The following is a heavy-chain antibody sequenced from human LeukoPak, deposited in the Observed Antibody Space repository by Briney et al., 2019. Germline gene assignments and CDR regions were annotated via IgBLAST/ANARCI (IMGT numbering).Heavy chain of an antibody. D-gene: IGHD3-10*02. Sequence: GGSLRLSCAASGFTFSSYEMNWVRQAPGKGLEWVSYISSSGSTIYYADSVKGRFTISRDNAKNSLYLQMNSLRAEYTAVYYCAELAITMIGGVWGKGTTVTISS. CDR1: GFTFSSYE. V-gene: IGHV3-48*03. J-gene: IGHJ6*04. CDR3: AELAITMIGGV. CDR2: ISSSGSTI.